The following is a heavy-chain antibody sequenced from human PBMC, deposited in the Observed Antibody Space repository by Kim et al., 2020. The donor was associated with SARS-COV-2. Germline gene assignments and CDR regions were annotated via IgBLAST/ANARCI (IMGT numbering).Heavy chain of an antibody. V-gene: IGHV6-1*01. CDR2: TYYRSKLSN. D-gene: IGHD6-13*01. Sequence: SQTLSLTCAISGDSVSSNSAVWNCIRQSPSRGLEWLVRTYYRSKLSNDSAVSVKSRITINPDTSKNQFSLQLNSVTPEDTAVYYCARERVAAAGRVFDYWGQGTLVTVSS. CDR3: ARERVAAAGRVFDY. J-gene: IGHJ4*02. CDR1: GDSVSSNSAV.